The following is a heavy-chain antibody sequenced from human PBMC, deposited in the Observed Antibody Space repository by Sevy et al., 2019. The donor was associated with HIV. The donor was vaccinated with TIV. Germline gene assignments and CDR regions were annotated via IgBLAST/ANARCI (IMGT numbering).Heavy chain of an antibody. CDR2: ISSSGSTI. CDR3: ARDIAAAAPNDY. D-gene: IGHD6-13*01. J-gene: IGHJ4*02. CDR1: GFTFSDYY. Sequence: GGSLRLSCAASGFTFSDYYMSWIRQAPGKGLEWVSYISSSGSTIYYADSVKGRFTISRDNAKNSLYLQMNSLRADDTAVYYCARDIAAAAPNDYWGQGTLVTVSS. V-gene: IGHV3-11*01.